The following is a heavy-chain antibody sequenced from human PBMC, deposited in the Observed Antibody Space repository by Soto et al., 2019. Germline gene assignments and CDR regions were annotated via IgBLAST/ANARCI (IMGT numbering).Heavy chain of an antibody. CDR3: ARDNWGFAIDY. CDR1: GFTFSSYA. D-gene: IGHD7-27*01. Sequence: GGSLRLSCAASGFTFSSYAMHWVRQAPGKGLEWVAVISYDGSNKYYSDSVKGRFTISRDNSKNTLYLQMNSLRAEDTAVYYCARDNWGFAIDYWGQGTLVTVSS. CDR2: ISYDGSNK. J-gene: IGHJ4*02. V-gene: IGHV3-30-3*01.